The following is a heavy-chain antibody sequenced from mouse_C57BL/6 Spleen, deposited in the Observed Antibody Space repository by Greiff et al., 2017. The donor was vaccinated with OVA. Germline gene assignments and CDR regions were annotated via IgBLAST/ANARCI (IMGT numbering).Heavy chain of an antibody. CDR1: GFSLTSYG. J-gene: IGHJ4*01. V-gene: IGHV2-2*01. CDR2: IWSGGST. Sequence: QVQLKESGPGLVQPSQSLSITCTVSGFSLTSYGVHWVRQSPGKGLEWLGVIWSGGSTDYNAAFISRLSISKDNSKSQVFFKMNSLQADDTAIYYCARIDDGYYGGAMDYWGQGTSVTVSS. CDR3: ARIDDGYYGGAMDY. D-gene: IGHD2-3*01.